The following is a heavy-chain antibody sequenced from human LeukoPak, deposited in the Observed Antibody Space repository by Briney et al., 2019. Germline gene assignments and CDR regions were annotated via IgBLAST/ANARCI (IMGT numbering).Heavy chain of an antibody. V-gene: IGHV4-61*01. CDR1: GGSISSGTHY. CDR3: ARGSYFPLPKFDP. CDR2: LYYNGNT. J-gene: IGHJ5*02. Sequence: SETLSLTCVVSGGSISSGTHYWSWIRQPPGKGLEWIGCLYYNGNTNYNPSLKSRVTIPVDTSENQFSLKLSSVTAADTAVYYCARGSYFPLPKFDPWGQGTLVTVSS. D-gene: IGHD3-10*01.